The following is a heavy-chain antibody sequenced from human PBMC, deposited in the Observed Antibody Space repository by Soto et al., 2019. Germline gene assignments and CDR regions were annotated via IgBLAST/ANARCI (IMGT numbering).Heavy chain of an antibody. J-gene: IGHJ5*02. CDR3: ARDLKDYYGHNWFDP. CDR2: IYYSGST. V-gene: IGHV4-31*03. Sequence: SETLSLTCTVSGGSISSGGYYWSWIRQHPGKGLEWIGYIYYSGSTYYNPSLKSRVTISVDTSKNQFSLKLSSVTAADTAVYYCARDLKDYYGHNWFDPWGQGTLVTVSS. CDR1: GGSISSGGYY. D-gene: IGHD3-10*01.